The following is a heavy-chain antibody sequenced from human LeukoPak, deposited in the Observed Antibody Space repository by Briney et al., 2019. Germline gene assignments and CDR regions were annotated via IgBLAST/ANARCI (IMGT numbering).Heavy chain of an antibody. Sequence: SETLSLTCAVSGGSISSYYWSWIRQPAGKGLEWIGRIYTSGSTNYNPSLKSRVTISVDTSKNQFSLKLSSVTAADTAVYYCARDLRGWSQKSNAFDIWGQGTMVTVSS. D-gene: IGHD6-19*01. CDR3: ARDLRGWSQKSNAFDI. CDR1: GGSISSYY. J-gene: IGHJ3*02. CDR2: IYTSGST. V-gene: IGHV4-4*07.